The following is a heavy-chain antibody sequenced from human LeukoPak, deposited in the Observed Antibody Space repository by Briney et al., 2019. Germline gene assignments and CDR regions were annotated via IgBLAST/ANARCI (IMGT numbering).Heavy chain of an antibody. J-gene: IGHJ6*04. CDR1: GFTFSSYS. CDR2: ISSSSSYI. D-gene: IGHD2-2*03. V-gene: IGHV3-21*01. Sequence: PGGSLRLSCAASGFTFSSYSMNWVRQARGKGLEWVSSISSSSSYIYYADSVKGRFTISRDNAKNSLYLQMNSLRAEDTAVYYCARDGYCSSTSCYASFYYYYYGMDVWGKGTTVTVSS. CDR3: ARDGYCSSTSCYASFYYYYYGMDV.